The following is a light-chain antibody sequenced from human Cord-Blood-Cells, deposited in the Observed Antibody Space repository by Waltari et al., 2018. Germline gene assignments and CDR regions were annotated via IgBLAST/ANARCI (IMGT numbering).Light chain of an antibody. CDR2: WAS. CDR1: QSVLYSSNNKNY. V-gene: IGKV4-1*01. Sequence: DIVMTQSPDSLAVSLGERATINCKSSQSVLYSSNNKNYLAWYQQKPGQPPKLLIYWASTRESVVPDRCSCSGSGTDFTLTISSLQAEDVAVYYCQQYYSTPYTFGQGTKLEIK. CDR3: QQYYSTPYT. J-gene: IGKJ2*01.